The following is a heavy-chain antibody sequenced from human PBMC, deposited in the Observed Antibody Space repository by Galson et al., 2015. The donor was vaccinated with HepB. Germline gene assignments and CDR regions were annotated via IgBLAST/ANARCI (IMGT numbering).Heavy chain of an antibody. Sequence: SLRLSCAASGFTFSSYAMSWVRQAPGKGLEWVSAISGSGGSTYYADSVKGRFTISRDNSKNTLYLQMNSLRAEDTAVYYCAKGKPRYSSGWFSPFDYSVQGTLVTVSS. J-gene: IGHJ4*02. CDR3: AKGKPRYSSGWFSPFDY. CDR2: ISGSGGST. CDR1: GFTFSSYA. D-gene: IGHD6-19*01. V-gene: IGHV3-23*01.